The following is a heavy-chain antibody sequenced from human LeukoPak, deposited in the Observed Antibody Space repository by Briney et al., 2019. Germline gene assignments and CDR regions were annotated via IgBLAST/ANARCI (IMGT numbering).Heavy chain of an antibody. V-gene: IGHV4-31*03. CDR2: IYYSGST. CDR3: ARGGIQLSLYFDY. Sequence: SETLSLTCTVSGGSISSGGYYWGWIRQHPGKGLEWIGYIYYSGSTYYNPSLKSRVTISVNTTKNQFSLKLSSVTAADTAVYYCARGGIQLSLYFDYWGQGTLVTVSS. J-gene: IGHJ4*02. CDR1: GGSISSGGYY. D-gene: IGHD5-18*01.